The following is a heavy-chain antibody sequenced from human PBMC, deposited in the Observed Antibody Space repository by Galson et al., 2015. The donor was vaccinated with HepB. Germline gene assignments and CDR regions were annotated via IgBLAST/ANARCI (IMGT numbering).Heavy chain of an antibody. J-gene: IGHJ4*02. D-gene: IGHD6-13*01. Sequence: SLRLSCAASGFTFSNAWMSWVRQAPGKGLEWVGRIQSKTDGGTTDYAAPVKGRFTISRDDSKNTLYLQMNSLKTEDTAVYYCTTDGVGIAAAGLDYWGQGTLVTVSS. V-gene: IGHV3-15*01. CDR1: GFTFSNAW. CDR2: IQSKTDGGTT. CDR3: TTDGVGIAAAGLDY.